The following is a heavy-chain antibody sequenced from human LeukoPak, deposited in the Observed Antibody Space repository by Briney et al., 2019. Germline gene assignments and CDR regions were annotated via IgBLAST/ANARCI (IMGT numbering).Heavy chain of an antibody. CDR2: IRYDGSNK. D-gene: IGHD5-12*01. CDR1: GFTFSSYG. Sequence: PGGSLRLSCAASGFTFSSYGMHWVRQAPGKGLEWVAFIRYDGSNKYYADSVKGRFTISRDNSKNTLYLQMNSLRAEDTAVYYCAKDMVYSSYYFDYWGQGTLDTVSS. V-gene: IGHV3-30*02. CDR3: AKDMVYSSYYFDY. J-gene: IGHJ4*02.